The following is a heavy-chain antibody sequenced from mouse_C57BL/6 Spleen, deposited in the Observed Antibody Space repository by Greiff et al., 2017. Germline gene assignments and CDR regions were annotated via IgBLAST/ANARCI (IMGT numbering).Heavy chain of an antibody. V-gene: IGHV1-82*01. CDR3: ARENGNYPYYFDY. D-gene: IGHD2-1*01. J-gene: IGHJ2*01. CDR2: IYPGDGDT. Sequence: VQLQQSGPELVKPGASVKISCKASGYAFSSSWMNWVKQRPGKGLEWIGRIYPGDGDTNYNGKFKGKATLTADKSSSTAYMQLSSLTSEDSAVYFCARENGNYPYYFDYWGQGTTLTVSS. CDR1: GYAFSSSW.